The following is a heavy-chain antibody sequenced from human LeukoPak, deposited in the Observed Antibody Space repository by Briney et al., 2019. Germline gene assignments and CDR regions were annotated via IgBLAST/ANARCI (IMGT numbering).Heavy chain of an antibody. CDR1: GFTFNSYW. CDR2: INTDGSST. V-gene: IGHV3-74*01. J-gene: IGHJ6*03. D-gene: IGHD1-26*01. CDR3: ARAPRELLRTYYYYYYMDV. Sequence: GGSLRLSCAASGFTFNSYWMHWVRQAPGKGLVWVSRINTDGSSTSYADSVKGRFTISRDNAKNTLYLQMNSLRAEDTAVYYCARAPRELLRTYYYYYYMDVWGKGTTVTVSS.